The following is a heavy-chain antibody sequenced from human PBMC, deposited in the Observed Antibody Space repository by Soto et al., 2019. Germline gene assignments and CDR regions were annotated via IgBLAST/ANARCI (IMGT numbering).Heavy chain of an antibody. D-gene: IGHD2-15*01. V-gene: IGHV1-18*01. CDR1: GYTFTSYG. CDR2: ISAYNGNT. J-gene: IGHJ4*02. CDR3: ARFCSGGSCYHFDY. Sequence: ASVKVSCKASGYTFTSYGISWVRQAPGQGLEWMGCISAYNGNTNYAQKLQGRVTMATDTSTSTAYMELRSLRSDDTAVYYCARFCSGGSCYHFDYWGQGTLVTVSS.